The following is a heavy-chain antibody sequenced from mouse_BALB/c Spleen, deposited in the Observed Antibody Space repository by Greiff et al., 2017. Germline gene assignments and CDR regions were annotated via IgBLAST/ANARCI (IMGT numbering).Heavy chain of an antibody. CDR2: IWSGGST. CDR1: GFSLTSYG. CDR3: ATTARATLRAMDY. V-gene: IGHV2-2*02. J-gene: IGHJ4*01. D-gene: IGHD3-1*01. Sequence: QVQLKESGPGLVQPSQSLSITCTVSGFSLTSYGVHWARQSPGKGLEWLGVIWSGGSTDYNAAFISRLSISKDNSKSQVFFKMNSLQANDTAVYYCATTARATLRAMDYWGQGTSVTVSS.